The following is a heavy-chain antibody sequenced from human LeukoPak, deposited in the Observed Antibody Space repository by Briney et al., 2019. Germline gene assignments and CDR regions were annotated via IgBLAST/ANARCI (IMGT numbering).Heavy chain of an antibody. J-gene: IGHJ4*02. D-gene: IGHD6-25*01. CDR2: IKQDGSEK. V-gene: IGHV3-7*03. CDR3: VRGPHIAATSY. Sequence: GGSLRLSCVASGFTFSSYWMSWVRQAPGKGLEWVANIKQDGSEKYYVDSVKGRFTISRDNAKKSLYLQINTLRAEDTAVYYCVRGPHIAATSYWGQGTLVTVSS. CDR1: GFTFSSYW.